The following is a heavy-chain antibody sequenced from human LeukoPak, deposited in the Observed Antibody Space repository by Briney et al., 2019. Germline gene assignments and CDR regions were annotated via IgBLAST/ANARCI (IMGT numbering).Heavy chain of an antibody. J-gene: IGHJ4*02. CDR2: IYYHENT. CDR1: GGSISSSSDY. Sequence: SETLSLTCTVSGGSISSSSDYWGWIRQAPGKGLEWIGSIYYHENTYYNSSLKSRVTISVDKSNNQFSLKLRSVTAADTAVYYCAREYGSGSYHTRWGQGTLVTVSS. D-gene: IGHD3-10*01. V-gene: IGHV4-39*07. CDR3: AREYGSGSYHTR.